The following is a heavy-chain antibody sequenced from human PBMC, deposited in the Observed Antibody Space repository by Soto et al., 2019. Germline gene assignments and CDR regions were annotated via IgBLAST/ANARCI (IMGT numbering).Heavy chain of an antibody. J-gene: IGHJ6*02. CDR1: GFTFTSSA. V-gene: IGHV1-58*01. CDR3: AAESGCSSTSCGIGYYYYYGMDV. Sequence: SVKVSCKASGFTFTSSAVQWVRQARGQRLEWIGWIVVGSGNTNYAQKFQERVTITRDMSTSTAYMELSSLRSEDTAVYYCAAESGCSSTSCGIGYYYYYGMDVWGQGTTVTVSS. CDR2: IVVGSGNT. D-gene: IGHD2-2*01.